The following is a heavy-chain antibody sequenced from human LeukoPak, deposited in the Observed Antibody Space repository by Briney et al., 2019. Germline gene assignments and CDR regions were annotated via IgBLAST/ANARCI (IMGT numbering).Heavy chain of an antibody. D-gene: IGHD3-10*01. CDR3: ARAQTMLWEFDAFDI. J-gene: IGHJ3*02. V-gene: IGHV3-30*03. CDR2: TSYDGSQE. Sequence: GGSLRLSCAASGFTFSRFGMHWVRQAPGKGLEWVAVTSYDGSQEYYADSVKGRFTISRDNAKNSLFLQMNSLRDENTAVYSCARAQTMLWEFDAFDIWGRGTKVTVSS. CDR1: GFTFSRFG.